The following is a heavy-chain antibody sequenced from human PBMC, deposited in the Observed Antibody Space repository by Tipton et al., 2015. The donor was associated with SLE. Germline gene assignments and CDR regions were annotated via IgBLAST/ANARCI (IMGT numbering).Heavy chain of an antibody. V-gene: IGHV3-7*01. CDR2: IEQDGRET. CDR3: ATSVYCGDDCFFDWFDP. J-gene: IGHJ5*02. D-gene: IGHD2-21*01. Sequence: YLRLSCADAGITFSRYWMTWVRQAPGKGMEGVANIEQDGRETYYVDSVRGRFTISRDNAENLMYLQMNSLIVEDTAVYYCATSVYCGDDCFFDWFDPWCHGTLVTVSS. CDR1: GITFSRYW.